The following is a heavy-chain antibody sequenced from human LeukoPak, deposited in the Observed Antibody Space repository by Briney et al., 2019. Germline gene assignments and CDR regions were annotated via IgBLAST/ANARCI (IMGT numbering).Heavy chain of an antibody. J-gene: IGHJ5*02. CDR3: ARGHDYYGSGSEGLFDP. Sequence: SVTLSLTCTVSGGSISSYYWSWIRQPPGKGLEWIGYIYYSGSTNYNPSLKSRVTISVDTSKNQFSLKLSSVTAADTAVYYCARGHDYYGSGSEGLFDPWGQGTLVTVSS. D-gene: IGHD3-10*01. CDR2: IYYSGST. V-gene: IGHV4-59*01. CDR1: GGSISSYY.